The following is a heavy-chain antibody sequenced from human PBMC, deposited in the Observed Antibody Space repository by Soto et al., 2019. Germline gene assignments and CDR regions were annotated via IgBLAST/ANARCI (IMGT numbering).Heavy chain of an antibody. V-gene: IGHV1-18*01. D-gene: IGHD1-26*01. CDR3: ARVPSGCYDYYRYVMYV. Sequence: ASLKVSCKASGYTFTSYGISWVRQAPGQGLEWMGWISAYNGNTNYAQKLQGRVTMTTDTSTSTAYMELRSLRSDDTAVYYFARVPSGCYDYYRYVMYVWGQGSTVIVSS. CDR1: GYTFTSYG. J-gene: IGHJ6*01. CDR2: ISAYNGNT.